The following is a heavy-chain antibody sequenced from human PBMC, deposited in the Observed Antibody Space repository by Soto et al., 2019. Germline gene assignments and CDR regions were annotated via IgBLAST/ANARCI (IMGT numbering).Heavy chain of an antibody. CDR1: GYSLSSSG. J-gene: IGHJ6*02. D-gene: IGHD3-3*01. Sequence: QVQLAQSGAEVKTPGASVKVSCRASGYSLSSSGVSWVRQAPGQGLEWMGWITVYNGNTNYAQNLQGRGTMTTDTSTNTAYMDLMSLTSDATAVYYCATGTRITIFGMGNYHYYYNMDVWGQGTTVIVSS. CDR2: ITVYNGNT. V-gene: IGHV1-18*01. CDR3: ATGTRITIFGMGNYHYYYNMDV.